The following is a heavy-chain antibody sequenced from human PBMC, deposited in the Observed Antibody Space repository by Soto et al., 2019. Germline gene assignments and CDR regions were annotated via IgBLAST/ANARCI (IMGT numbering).Heavy chain of an antibody. Sequence: ASVKVSCKASGYTFTGYYMHWVRQAPGQGLEWMGWINPNSGGTNYAQKFQGWVTMTRDTSISTAYMELSRLRSDDTAVYYCARDMVGIAARHFVYYSMDVWGQGTTVTVSS. CDR1: GYTFTGYY. CDR3: ARDMVGIAARHFVYYSMDV. D-gene: IGHD6-6*01. J-gene: IGHJ6*02. CDR2: INPNSGGT. V-gene: IGHV1-2*04.